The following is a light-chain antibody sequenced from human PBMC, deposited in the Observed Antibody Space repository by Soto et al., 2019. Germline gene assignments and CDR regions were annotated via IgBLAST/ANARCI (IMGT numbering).Light chain of an antibody. J-gene: IGKJ3*01. V-gene: IGKV1-5*01. CDR2: DAS. CDR1: QSLTTR. CDR3: QHSTDYWGT. Sequence: DIQMTQSPSTLSASVGDRVSITCWASQSLTTRLAWYQQKPGKAPKLLIYDASSLQGGVPSRFSGSGSGTEFTLTISSLQPDDYATYYCQHSTDYWGTFGPGTRVDIK.